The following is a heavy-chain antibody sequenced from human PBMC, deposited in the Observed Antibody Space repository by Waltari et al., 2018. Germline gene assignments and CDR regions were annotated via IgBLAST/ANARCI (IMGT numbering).Heavy chain of an antibody. Sequence: QVQLQESGPGLVKPSQTLSLTCTVSGGSISSGSYYWSWIRQPAGKGLEWIGRIYTSGSTNYNPSLKSRVTISVDTSKNQFSQKLSSVTAADTAVYYCARDGGLAGIDYWGQGTLVTVSS. CDR2: IYTSGST. D-gene: IGHD2-15*01. V-gene: IGHV4-61*02. J-gene: IGHJ4*02. CDR3: ARDGGLAGIDY. CDR1: GGSISSGSYY.